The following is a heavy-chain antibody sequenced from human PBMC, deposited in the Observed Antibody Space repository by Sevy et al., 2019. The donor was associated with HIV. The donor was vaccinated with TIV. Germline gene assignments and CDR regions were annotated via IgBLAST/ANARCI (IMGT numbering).Heavy chain of an antibody. CDR1: GFTFDDYA. CDR3: AKVIGDYAWYFDL. D-gene: IGHD4-17*01. Sequence: GGSLRLSCAASGFTFDDYAMHWVRQAPGKGLEWVSGISWNSGSIGYADSVKGRFTISRDNAKNSLYLQMNSLRAEDTALYYCAKVIGDYAWYFDLWGRGTLVTVSS. CDR2: ISWNSGSI. V-gene: IGHV3-9*01. J-gene: IGHJ2*01.